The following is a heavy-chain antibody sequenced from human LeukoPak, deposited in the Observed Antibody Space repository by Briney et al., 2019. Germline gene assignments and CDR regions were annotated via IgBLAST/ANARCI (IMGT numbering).Heavy chain of an antibody. CDR3: ARGSIVDAFDI. J-gene: IGHJ3*02. CDR1: GGSVSSGSYY. CDR2: INHSGST. D-gene: IGHD1-26*01. Sequence: SETLSLTCTVSGGSVSSGSYYWSWIRQPPGKGLEWIGEINHSGSTNYNPSLKSRVTISVDTSKNQFSLKLSSVTAADTAVYYCARGSIVDAFDIWGQGTMVTVSS. V-gene: IGHV4-61*01.